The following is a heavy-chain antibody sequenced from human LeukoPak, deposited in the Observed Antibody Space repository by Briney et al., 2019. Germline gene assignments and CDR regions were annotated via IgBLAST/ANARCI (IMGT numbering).Heavy chain of an antibody. V-gene: IGHV4-4*07. Sequence: SETLSLTCSVSGGSMNFYYWGWVRQPAGKGLEWIRRIYTSGTTKYSPSLESRVTMSIDTSKSQFTLTLTSVTAADTAVYFCARGQVGTIETRKLAFDIWGQGTMVAVSS. CDR1: GGSMNFYY. CDR2: IYTSGTT. D-gene: IGHD5-12*01. J-gene: IGHJ3*02. CDR3: ARGQVGTIETRKLAFDI.